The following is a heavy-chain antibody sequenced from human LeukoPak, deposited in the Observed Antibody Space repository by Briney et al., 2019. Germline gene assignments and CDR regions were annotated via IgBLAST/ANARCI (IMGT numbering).Heavy chain of an antibody. CDR2: IYTSGST. V-gene: IGHV4-61*09. J-gene: IGHJ3*02. D-gene: IGHD3-16*01. Sequence: PSQTLSLTCTVSGGSINSGCHYWSWIRQPAGKGLEWIGHIYTSGSTNYNPSLQSRVTISVDTSNNQFSLKLRSVTAADTAVYYCARVPVWAFDIWGQGTMVTVSS. CDR1: GGSINSGCHY. CDR3: ARVPVWAFDI.